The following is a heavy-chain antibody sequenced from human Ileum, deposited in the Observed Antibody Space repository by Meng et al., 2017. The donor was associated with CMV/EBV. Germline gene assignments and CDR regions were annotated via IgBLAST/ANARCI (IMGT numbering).Heavy chain of an antibody. CDR2: ISPTSRYI. CDR1: GFTFSDYS. J-gene: IGHJ4*02. D-gene: IGHD2-8*01. Sequence: GESLKISCAASGFTFSDYSMNWVRQTPGKGLEWVSSISPTSRYIFYADSLRGRFTISRDNAKNSLYLQMDSLRAEDTAVYYCARHFACTIDGCHRIWDYWGQGMVVTVSS. CDR3: ARHFACTIDGCHRIWDY. V-gene: IGHV3-21*01.